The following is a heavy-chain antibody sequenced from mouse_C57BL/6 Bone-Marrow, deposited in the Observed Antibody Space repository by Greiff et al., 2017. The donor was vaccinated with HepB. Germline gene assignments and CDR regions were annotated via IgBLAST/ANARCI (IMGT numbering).Heavy chain of an antibody. J-gene: IGHJ2*01. CDR1: GYTFTDYY. V-gene: IGHV1-76*01. CDR3: ARGGWDKGMVFDY. Sequence: VQLQQSGAELVRPGASVKLSCKASGYTFTDYYINWVKQRPGQGLEWIARIYPGSGNTYYNEKFKGKATLTAEKSSSTAYMQLSSLTSEDSAVYFWARGGWDKGMVFDYWGQGTTLTVSS. D-gene: IGHD2-10*02. CDR2: IYPGSGNT.